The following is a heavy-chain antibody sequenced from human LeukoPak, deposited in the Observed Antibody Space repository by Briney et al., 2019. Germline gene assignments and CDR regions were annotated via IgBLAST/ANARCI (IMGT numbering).Heavy chain of an antibody. CDR3: ARDYGHGIAVAGSDAFDI. D-gene: IGHD6-19*01. V-gene: IGHV3-21*01. CDR2: ISSSSSYI. Sequence: PGGSLRLSCAASGFTFSSYSMNWVRQAPGKGLEWVSSISSSSSYIYYADSVKGRFTISRDNAKNSLYPQMNSLRAEDTAVYYCARDYGHGIAVAGSDAFDIWGQGTMVTDSS. CDR1: GFTFSSYS. J-gene: IGHJ3*02.